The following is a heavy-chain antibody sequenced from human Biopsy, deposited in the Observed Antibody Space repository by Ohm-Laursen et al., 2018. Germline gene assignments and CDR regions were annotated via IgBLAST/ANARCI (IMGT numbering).Heavy chain of an antibody. D-gene: IGHD3-10*01. CDR1: GFSFSSYG. V-gene: IGHV3-30*18. J-gene: IGHJ2*01. CDR2: ISYHGSDK. Sequence: SLRLSCAASGFSFSSYGMHWVRQAPGKGLEWVAVISYHGSDKYYAGSVQGRFIISRDNSNNTLYVQMNSLRHEDTAVYYCVKDVKERVGWFGYFDLWGHGTLVTVSS. CDR3: VKDVKERVGWFGYFDL.